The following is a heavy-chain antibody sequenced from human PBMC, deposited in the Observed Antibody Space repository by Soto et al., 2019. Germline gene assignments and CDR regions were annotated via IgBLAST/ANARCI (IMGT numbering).Heavy chain of an antibody. D-gene: IGHD3-16*01. CDR1: GFIFSSYT. J-gene: IGHJ4*02. V-gene: IGHV3-30-3*01. CDR2: ISYDGSNK. CDR3: ARVLNDNIWGSPRSVVY. Sequence: QVQLVESGGGVVQPGRSLRLSCAASGFIFSSYTMHWVRQAPGKGLEWVAFISYDGSNKYYADSIKGRFTISRDNSKNTLYLRMNSLRAEDTAVYYCARVLNDNIWGSPRSVVYWGQGTLVTVSS.